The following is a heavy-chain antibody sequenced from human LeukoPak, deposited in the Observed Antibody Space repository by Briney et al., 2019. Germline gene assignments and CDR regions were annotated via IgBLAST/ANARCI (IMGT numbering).Heavy chain of an antibody. D-gene: IGHD3-10*01. CDR1: GYTFTSYG. CDR3: ARDQYYYGSGSYPDFDY. V-gene: IGHV1-18*01. CDR2: ISAYNGNT. Sequence: ASVKVSCKASGYTFTSYGISWVRQAPGQGHEWMGWISAYNGNTNYEQKLQGRVTMTTDTSTSKAYMELRSQRSDDKAVYYCARDQYYYGSGSYPDFDYWGQGTLVTVSS. J-gene: IGHJ4*02.